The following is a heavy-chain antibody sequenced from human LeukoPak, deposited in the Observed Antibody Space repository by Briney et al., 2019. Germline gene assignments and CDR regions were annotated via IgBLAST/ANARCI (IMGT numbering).Heavy chain of an antibody. Sequence: GGSLRLSCAASGFTFDDYAMHWVRHAPGKGVEWVSGICWNSGSIGYADSVKGRFTISRDNAKNSLYLQMNSLRAEDTALYFCAKDMGYYDSSGYSALFDYWGQGTLVTVSS. CDR2: ICWNSGSI. CDR1: GFTFDDYA. J-gene: IGHJ4*02. CDR3: AKDMGYYDSSGYSALFDY. V-gene: IGHV3-9*01. D-gene: IGHD3-22*01.